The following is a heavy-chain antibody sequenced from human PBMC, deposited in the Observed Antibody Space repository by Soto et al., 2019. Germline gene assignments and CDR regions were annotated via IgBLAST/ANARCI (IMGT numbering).Heavy chain of an antibody. Sequence: PSETQSLTCPVSGGSISSGYYYWSWIHQPPGKGLEWIGYIYYSGSTYYNPSLKSRVTISVDTSKNQFSLKLSSVTAADTAVYYCARERPDGARLDPWGQGTLVTVSS. D-gene: IGHD6-6*01. CDR2: IYYSGST. V-gene: IGHV4-30-4*01. CDR3: ARERPDGARLDP. CDR1: GGSISSGYYY. J-gene: IGHJ5*02.